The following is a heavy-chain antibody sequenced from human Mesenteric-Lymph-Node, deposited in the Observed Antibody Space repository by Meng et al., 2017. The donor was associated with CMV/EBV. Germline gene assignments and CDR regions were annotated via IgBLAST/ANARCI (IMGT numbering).Heavy chain of an antibody. CDR1: GFAFDDFA. CDR3: VRGGGAFDM. D-gene: IGHD3-16*01. Sequence: GGSLRLSCVASGFAFDDFAMHWVRQAPGKGLEWVSFISWNSGNINYADSVKGRFTISRDNAKNSLYLQMNSLRAEDTALYYCVRGGGAFDMWGQGTTVTVSS. CDR2: ISWNSGNI. J-gene: IGHJ3*02. V-gene: IGHV3-9*01.